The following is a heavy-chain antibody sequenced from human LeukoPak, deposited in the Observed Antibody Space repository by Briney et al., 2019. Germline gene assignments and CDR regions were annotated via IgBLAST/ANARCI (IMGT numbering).Heavy chain of an antibody. D-gene: IGHD3-22*01. J-gene: IGHJ4*02. CDR1: GYTLTELS. CDR2: FDPEDGET. Sequence: ASVKVSCKVSGYTLTELSMHWVRQAPGKGLEWMGGFDPEDGETIYAQKFQGRVTMTEDTSTDTAYMELSSLRSEDTAVYYCTTGDSSGYYYDYWGQGTLVTVSS. V-gene: IGHV1-24*01. CDR3: TTGDSSGYYYDY.